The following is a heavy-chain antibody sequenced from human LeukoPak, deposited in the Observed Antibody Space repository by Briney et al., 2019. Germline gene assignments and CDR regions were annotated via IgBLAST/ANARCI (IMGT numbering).Heavy chain of an antibody. CDR1: GYTFTSYY. CDR2: INPTGGST. Sequence: GASVKVSCKASGYTFTSYYMHWVRQAPGQGLEWMGIINPTGGSTTYAQKFQGRVTMTRDTSSNTFYMELSSLRSEDTAVFYCAGDLDYWGQGTLVTVSS. V-gene: IGHV1-46*01. CDR3: AGDLDY. J-gene: IGHJ4*02.